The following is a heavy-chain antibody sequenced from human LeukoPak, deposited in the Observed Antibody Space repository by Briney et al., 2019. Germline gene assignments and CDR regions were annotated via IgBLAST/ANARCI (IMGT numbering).Heavy chain of an antibody. D-gene: IGHD3-9*01. CDR2: IIPIFGTA. Sequence: ASVTVSCKASVCTFSSYAISWVRPAPGQGQEWMGGIIPIFGTANYAQTFQGRVTITAEESTNTAYMELSSLRSEDTAGYYCARAGGDDILTGYAYYYGMDVWGKGTTVTVSS. CDR1: VCTFSSYA. V-gene: IGHV1-69*13. J-gene: IGHJ6*04. CDR3: ARAGGDDILTGYAYYYGMDV.